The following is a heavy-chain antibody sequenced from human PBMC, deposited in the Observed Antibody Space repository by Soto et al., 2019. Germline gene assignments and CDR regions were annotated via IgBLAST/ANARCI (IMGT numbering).Heavy chain of an antibody. V-gene: IGHV1-69*13. CDR3: ASGGYGLRWFDP. D-gene: IGHD2-21*02. CDR2: IIPIFGTA. Sequence: SVKVSCKASGGTFSSYAISWVRQAPGQGLEWMGGIIPIFGTANYAQKFQGRVTITADESTSTAYMELSSLRSEDTAVYYCASGGYGLRWFDPWGQGTLVTVSS. CDR1: GGTFSSYA. J-gene: IGHJ5*02.